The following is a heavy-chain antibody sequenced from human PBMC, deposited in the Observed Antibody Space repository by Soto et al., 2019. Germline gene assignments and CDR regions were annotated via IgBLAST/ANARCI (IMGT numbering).Heavy chain of an antibody. CDR3: ARERIQLPMSNYYYYYGMDV. Sequence: PGGSLRLSCAASGFTFSDYYMSWIRQAPGKGLEWVSYISSSGSTIYYADSVKGRFTISRDNAKNSLYLQMNSLRAEDTAVYYSARERIQLPMSNYYYYYGMDVWGQGTTVTVSS. J-gene: IGHJ6*02. CDR1: GFTFSDYY. CDR2: ISSSGSTI. V-gene: IGHV3-11*01. D-gene: IGHD5-18*01.